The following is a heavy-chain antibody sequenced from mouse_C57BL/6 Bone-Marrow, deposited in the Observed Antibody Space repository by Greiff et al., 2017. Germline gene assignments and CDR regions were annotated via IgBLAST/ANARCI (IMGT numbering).Heavy chain of an antibody. J-gene: IGHJ2*01. CDR2: ISYDGSN. V-gene: IGHV3-6*01. CDR3: ARGSDFDY. Sequence: EVKLQESGPGLVKPSQSLSLTCSVTGYSITSGYYWNWIRQFPGNKLEWMGYISYDGSNNYNPSLKNRISITRDTSKNQFFLKLNSVTTEDTATYYCARGSDFDYWGQGTTLTVSS. CDR1: GYSITSGYY.